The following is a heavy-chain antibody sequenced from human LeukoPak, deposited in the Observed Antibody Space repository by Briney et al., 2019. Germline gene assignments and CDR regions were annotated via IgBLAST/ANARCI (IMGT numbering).Heavy chain of an antibody. CDR1: GFTFSRFS. D-gene: IGHD2-21*02. CDR3: ARNTAFSFDY. Sequence: GGSLRLSCTASGFTFSRFSMNCVRQAPGKGLEWASYISGSSGNIHYADSVKGRFTISRDNAKNSLYLQMNSLRAEDTAVYYCARNTAFSFDYWGQGNLVTVSS. V-gene: IGHV3-48*01. J-gene: IGHJ4*02. CDR2: ISGSSGNI.